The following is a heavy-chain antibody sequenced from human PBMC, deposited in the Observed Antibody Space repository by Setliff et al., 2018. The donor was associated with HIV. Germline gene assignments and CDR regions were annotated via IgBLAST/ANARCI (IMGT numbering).Heavy chain of an antibody. CDR2: IYSGGST. J-gene: IGHJ6*02. Sequence: LRLSCAASGFTVSSNYMSWVRQAPGKGLEWVSVIYSGGSTYYADSVKGRFTISRDNSKNTLYLQMNSLRAEDTAVYYCASSITMVRGVIFYYYYGMDVWVPETLLVTVSS. V-gene: IGHV3-53*01. D-gene: IGHD3-10*01. CDR1: GFTVSSNY. CDR3: ASSITMVRGVIFYYYYGMDV.